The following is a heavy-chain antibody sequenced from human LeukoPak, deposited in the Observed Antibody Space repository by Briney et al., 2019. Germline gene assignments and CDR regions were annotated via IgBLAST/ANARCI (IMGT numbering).Heavy chain of an antibody. CDR3: ARVNDGDRYYYYYYMDV. V-gene: IGHV4-34*01. CDR1: DRSFSGYF. Sequence: NPSETLSLTCTVYDRSFSGYFWTWIRQPPGKGLEWIGEINHSGTTNYKPSLKSRVTISVDTSKNQFSLNLTSVTAADTAVYYCARVNDGDRYYYYYYMDVWGKGTTVTVSS. D-gene: IGHD4-17*01. J-gene: IGHJ6*03. CDR2: INHSGTT.